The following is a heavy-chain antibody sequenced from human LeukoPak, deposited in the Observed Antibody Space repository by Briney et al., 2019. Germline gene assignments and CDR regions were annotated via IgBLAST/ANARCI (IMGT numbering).Heavy chain of an antibody. D-gene: IGHD2-2*01. CDR3: ARGLQYQLLKALGYYYMDI. Sequence: ASVKVSCKASGGTFSSHAIAWVRQAPGQGPEWMGGIIPISGTANYAQKFQGRVTITTDESTSTAYMELSSLTSDDTAVYYCARGLQYQLLKALGYYYMDIWGEGTTVTVSS. CDR1: GGTFSSHA. J-gene: IGHJ6*03. V-gene: IGHV1-69*05. CDR2: IIPISGTA.